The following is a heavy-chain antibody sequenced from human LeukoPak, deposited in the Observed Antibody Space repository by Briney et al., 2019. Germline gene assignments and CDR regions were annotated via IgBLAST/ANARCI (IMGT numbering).Heavy chain of an antibody. V-gene: IGHV3-72*01. CDR2: SRNKAKSYTT. CDR3: ARVTTIFDYYYDY. Sequence: GGSLRLSCAASGFIFSDHYMDWVRRAPGKGPEWVGRSRNKAKSYTTEYAASVKGRFTISREDSKNSLYLQMNSLKTEDTAVYYCARVTTIFDYYYDYWGQGTLVTVSS. CDR1: GFIFSDHY. J-gene: IGHJ4*02. D-gene: IGHD4-11*01.